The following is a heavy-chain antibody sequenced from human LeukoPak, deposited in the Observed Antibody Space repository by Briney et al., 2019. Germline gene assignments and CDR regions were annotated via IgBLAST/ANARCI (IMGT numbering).Heavy chain of an antibody. CDR2: IAYDGSRA. Sequence: GFLKISRAGSGINFGGQGNHWFRQTSSKGPGWVAVIAYDGSRAFYADSVKGRFTISRDNSKNTMSVQMDDLRAEDTAVYYCTRYNNDHFDYWGQGTLVTVSS. J-gene: IGHJ4*02. D-gene: IGHD1-14*01. CDR3: TRYNNDHFDY. CDR1: GINFGGQG. V-gene: IGHV3-33*01.